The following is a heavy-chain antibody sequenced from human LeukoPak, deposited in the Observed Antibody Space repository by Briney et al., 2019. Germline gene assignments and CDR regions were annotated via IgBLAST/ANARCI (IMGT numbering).Heavy chain of an antibody. V-gene: IGHV4-61*02. Sequence: SQTLSLTCTVSAGSINSGDYYWSWIRQPAGKGLEWIGRIYSPGTNYNYNPSVKSRVTISIDTSKNQFSLKLTSVTAADTAVYYCARGVGTSYDSSRDAFDIWGQGTMVTVSS. J-gene: IGHJ3*02. CDR2: IYSPGT. CDR1: AGSINSGDYY. D-gene: IGHD3-22*01. CDR3: ARGVGTSYDSSRDAFDI.